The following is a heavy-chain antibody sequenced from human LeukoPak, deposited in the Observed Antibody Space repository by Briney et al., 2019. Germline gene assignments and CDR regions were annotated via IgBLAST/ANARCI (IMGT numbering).Heavy chain of an antibody. V-gene: IGHV4-61*02. Sequence: SQTLSLTCTVSAGSINSGDYYWSWIRQPAGKGLEWIGRIYSPGTNYNYNPSVKSRVTISIDTSKNQFSLKLTSVTAADTAVYYCARGVGTSYDSSRDAFDIWGQGTMVTVSS. J-gene: IGHJ3*02. CDR2: IYSPGT. CDR1: AGSINSGDYY. D-gene: IGHD3-22*01. CDR3: ARGVGTSYDSSRDAFDI.